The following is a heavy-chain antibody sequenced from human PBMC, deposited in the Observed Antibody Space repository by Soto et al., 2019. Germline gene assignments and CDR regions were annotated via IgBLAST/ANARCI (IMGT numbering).Heavy chain of an antibody. J-gene: IGHJ3*02. D-gene: IGHD2-21*02. CDR2: IYGSGSA. V-gene: IGHV4-30-2*01. Sequence: QLQLQESGSGLVKPSQTLSLICAVSGASISSGGYSWSWIRQPPGKGPEWIGYIYGSGSAYSNPSLKSRVTRSVDRSKNQFSLRLGPVTAADTAVYYCARDHGGDSDGRVLEIWGQGTMVTVSS. CDR1: GASISSGGYS. CDR3: ARDHGGDSDGRVLEI.